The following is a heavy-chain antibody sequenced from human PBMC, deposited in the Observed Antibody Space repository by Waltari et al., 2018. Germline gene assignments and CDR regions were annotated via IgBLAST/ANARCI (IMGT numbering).Heavy chain of an antibody. CDR2: IYYSGST. CDR1: GGSISSSSYY. CDR3: ARSAPHYDILTGYYNPFEVVFDY. Sequence: QLQLQESGPGLVKPSETLSLTCTVSGGSISSSSYYWGWIRQPPGKGLEWIGSIYYSGSTSYNPSLKSRVTISVDTSKNQFSLKLSSVTAADTAVYYCARSAPHYDILTGYYNPFEVVFDYWGQGTLVTVSS. J-gene: IGHJ4*02. D-gene: IGHD3-9*01. V-gene: IGHV4-39*07.